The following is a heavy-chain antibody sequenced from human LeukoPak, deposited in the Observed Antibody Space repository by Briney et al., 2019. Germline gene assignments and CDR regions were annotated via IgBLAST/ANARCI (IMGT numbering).Heavy chain of an antibody. Sequence: SETLSLTCAVYGGSFSGYYWSWIRQPPGKGLEWIGSIYHSGSTYYNPSLKSRVTISVDTSKNQFSLKLSSVTAADTAVYYCARNDYSNYKYHYYMDVWGKGTTVTVSS. V-gene: IGHV4-34*01. CDR2: IYHSGST. J-gene: IGHJ6*03. CDR3: ARNDYSNYKYHYYMDV. CDR1: GGSFSGYY. D-gene: IGHD4-11*01.